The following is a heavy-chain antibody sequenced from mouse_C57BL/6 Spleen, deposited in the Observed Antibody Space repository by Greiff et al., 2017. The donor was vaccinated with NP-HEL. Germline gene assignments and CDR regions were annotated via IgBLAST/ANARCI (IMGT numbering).Heavy chain of an antibody. V-gene: IGHV1-80*01. J-gene: IGHJ3*01. CDR2: IYPGDGDT. Sequence: VQLQQSGAELVKPGASVKISCKASGYAFSSYWMNWVKQRPGKGLEWIGQIYPGDGDTNYNGKFKGKATLTADKSSSTAYMQLSSLTSEDSAVYFCARSGTTVVATRAWFAYWGQGTLVTVSA. D-gene: IGHD1-1*01. CDR3: ARSGTTVVATRAWFAY. CDR1: GYAFSSYW.